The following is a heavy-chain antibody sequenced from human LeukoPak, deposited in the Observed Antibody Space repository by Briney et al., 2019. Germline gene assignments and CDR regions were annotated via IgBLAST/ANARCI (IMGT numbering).Heavy chain of an antibody. CDR1: GVTFTSYS. CDR3: ARDPDNDYGDYLNWFDP. J-gene: IGHJ5*02. Sequence: GGSLRLSCAASGVTFTSYSMNWVRQAPGKGLEWVSSISSSSYIYYADSVKGRFTISRDNAKNSLYLQMNSLRAEDTAVYYCARDPDNDYGDYLNWFDPWGQGTLVTVSS. CDR2: ISSSSYI. D-gene: IGHD4-17*01. V-gene: IGHV3-21*01.